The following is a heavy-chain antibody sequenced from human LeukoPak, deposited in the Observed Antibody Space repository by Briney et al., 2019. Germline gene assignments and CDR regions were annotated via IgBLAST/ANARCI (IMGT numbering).Heavy chain of an antibody. V-gene: IGHV1-2*02. CDR2: INPNSGGT. D-gene: IGHD4-17*01. CDR1: GYTFTGYY. CDR3: ARELLYGDYSNWFDP. Sequence: GASVKVSCKASGYTFTGYYMHWVRQSPGQGLEWMGWINPNSGGTNYAQKFQGRVTMTRDTSISTAYMELSRLRSDDTAVYYCARELLYGDYSNWFDPWGQGTLVTVSS. J-gene: IGHJ5*02.